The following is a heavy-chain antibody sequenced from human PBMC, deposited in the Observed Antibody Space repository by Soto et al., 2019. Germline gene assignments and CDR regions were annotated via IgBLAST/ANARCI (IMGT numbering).Heavy chain of an antibody. CDR1: GLSFSRYG. J-gene: IGHJ6*02. CDR2: IWYDGSNK. V-gene: IGHV3-33*07. CDR3: ARDLGTMVRGVIVPHYYGMDV. Sequence: VYRAACGLSFSRYGPYWLQQAQGKGLEWVAVIWYDGSNKYYADSVKGRFTISIDNSKNTLYLQMNSLRAEDTAVYYCARDLGTMVRGVIVPHYYGMDVGGQGTTFSVFS. D-gene: IGHD3-10*01.